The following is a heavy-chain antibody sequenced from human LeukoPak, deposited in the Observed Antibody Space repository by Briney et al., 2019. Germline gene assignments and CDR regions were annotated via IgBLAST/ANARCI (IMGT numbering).Heavy chain of an antibody. CDR2: ITGGGDTT. Sequence: GGSLRLSCAASGFTFSSYEMNWVRQAPGKGLEWVSAITGGGDTTYYADSVKGRFTISRDNSKNTLYLQMNNLRAEDTAIYYCAKAANYDILTGYYLDYWGQGTLVTVSS. J-gene: IGHJ4*02. V-gene: IGHV3-23*01. CDR1: GFTFSSYE. CDR3: AKAANYDILTGYYLDY. D-gene: IGHD3-9*01.